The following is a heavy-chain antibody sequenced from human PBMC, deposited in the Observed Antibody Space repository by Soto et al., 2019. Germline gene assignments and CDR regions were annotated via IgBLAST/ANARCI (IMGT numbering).Heavy chain of an antibody. V-gene: IGHV4-30-4*01. CDR1: GGSISSGDYY. CDR2: IYYSGST. Sequence: SETLSLTCTVSGGSISSGDYYWSWIRQPPGTGLEWIGYIYYSGSTYYNPSLKSRVTISVDTSKNQFSLKLSSVTAADTAVYYCARVYYDSGGYPPLYYFDYWGQGTLVTVSS. D-gene: IGHD3-22*01. J-gene: IGHJ4*02. CDR3: ARVYYDSGGYPPLYYFDY.